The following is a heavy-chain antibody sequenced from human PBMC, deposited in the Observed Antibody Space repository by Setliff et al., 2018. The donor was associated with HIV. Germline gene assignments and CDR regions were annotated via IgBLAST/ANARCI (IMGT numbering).Heavy chain of an antibody. J-gene: IGHJ6*02. CDR3: ARGGSSGYPVLPYYYYYGMDV. D-gene: IGHD3-22*01. V-gene: IGHV4-59*01. Sequence: SETLSLTCTVSGDTISSYYGSWIRQPPGKGLEWIGYIYYSGSTNYNPSLKSRVTISLETSKNQFSLNLSSVTAAETAVYYCARGGSSGYPVLPYYYYYGMDVWGQGTTVTVSS. CDR1: GDTISSYY. CDR2: IYYSGST.